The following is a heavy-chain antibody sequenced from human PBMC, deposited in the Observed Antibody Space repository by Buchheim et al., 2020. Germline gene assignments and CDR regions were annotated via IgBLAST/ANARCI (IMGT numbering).Heavy chain of an antibody. V-gene: IGHV3-48*01. CDR2: ISSSSSTI. J-gene: IGHJ4*02. Sequence: EVQLVESGGGLVQPGGSLRLSCAASGFTFSSNSMNWVRQAPGKGLEWVSYISSSSSTIYYADSVKGRFTIYRDNARNSLYLQMNSLRAEDTAVYYCARGDCSSASRYLYYFDYWGQGTL. CDR1: GFTFSSNS. D-gene: IGHD2-2*01. CDR3: ARGDCSSASRYLYYFDY.